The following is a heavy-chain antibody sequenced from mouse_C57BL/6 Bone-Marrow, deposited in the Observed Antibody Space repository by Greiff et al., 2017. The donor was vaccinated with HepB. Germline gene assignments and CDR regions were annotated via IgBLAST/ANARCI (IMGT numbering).Heavy chain of an antibody. CDR3: ARSLLLRYYYAMDY. V-gene: IGHV1-81*01. D-gene: IGHD1-1*01. CDR2: IYPRSGNT. Sequence: VQVVESGAELARPGASVKLSCKASGYTFTSYGISWVKQRTGQGLEWIGEIYPRSGNTYYNEKFKGKATLTADKSSSTAYMELRSLTSEDSAVYFCARSLLLRYYYAMDYWGQGTSVTVSS. CDR1: GYTFTSYG. J-gene: IGHJ4*01.